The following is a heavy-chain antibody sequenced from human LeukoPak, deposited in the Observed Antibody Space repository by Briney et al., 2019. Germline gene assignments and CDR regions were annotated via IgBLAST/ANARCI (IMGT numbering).Heavy chain of an antibody. CDR3: ARDRMAHYYYYYMDV. CDR1: GGSISSYY. V-gene: IGHV4-4*07. CDR2: IYTSGST. J-gene: IGHJ6*03. Sequence: SETLSLTCTVSGGSISSYYWSWVRQPAGKGLEWIGRIYTSGSTNYNPSLKSRVTTSVDTSKNQFSLKLSSVTAADTAVYYCARDRMAHYYYYYMDVWGKGTTVTVSS. D-gene: IGHD5-24*01.